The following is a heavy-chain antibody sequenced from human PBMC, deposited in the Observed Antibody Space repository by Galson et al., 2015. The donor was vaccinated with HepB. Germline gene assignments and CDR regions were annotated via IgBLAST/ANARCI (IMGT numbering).Heavy chain of an antibody. D-gene: IGHD3-3*01. CDR1: GFTFSSYA. V-gene: IGHV3-64D*06. J-gene: IGHJ4*02. CDR2: ISSNGGST. CDR3: VKDNSRSRYYDFWSGYYWIGY. Sequence: SLRLSCAASGFTFSSYAMHWVRQAPGKGLEYVSAISSNGGSTYYADSVKGRFTISRDNSKNTLYLQMSSLRAEDTAVYYCVKDNSRSRYYDFWSGYYWIGYWGQGTLVTVPS.